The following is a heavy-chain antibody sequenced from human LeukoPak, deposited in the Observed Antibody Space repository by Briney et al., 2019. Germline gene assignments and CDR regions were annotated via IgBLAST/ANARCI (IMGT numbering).Heavy chain of an antibody. CDR2: IYTSGST. CDR1: GGSISSYY. Sequence: AETLSLTCTVSGGSISSYYWSWIRQPPGKGLEWIGYIYTSGSTNYNPSLKSRVTISVDTSKNQFSLKLSSVTAADTAVYYCARSPNYYYYYVDVWGKGTTVTVSS. V-gene: IGHV4-4*09. CDR3: ARSPNYYYYYVDV. J-gene: IGHJ6*03.